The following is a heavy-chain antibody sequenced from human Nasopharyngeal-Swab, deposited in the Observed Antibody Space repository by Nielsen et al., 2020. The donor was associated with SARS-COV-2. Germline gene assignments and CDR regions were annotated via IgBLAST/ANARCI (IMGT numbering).Heavy chain of an antibody. V-gene: IGHV3-30-3*01. J-gene: IGHJ6*02. CDR3: AREYWGRYRSGGSCYVRYYYGMDV. CDR2: ISYDGSNK. CDR1: GFTFSSYA. Sequence: GESLKISCAASGFTFSSYAMHWVRQAPGKGLEWVAVISYDGSNKYYADSVKGRFTISRDNSKNTLYLQMNSLRAEDTAVYYCAREYWGRYRSGGSCYVRYYYGMDVWGQGTTVTVSS. D-gene: IGHD2-15*01.